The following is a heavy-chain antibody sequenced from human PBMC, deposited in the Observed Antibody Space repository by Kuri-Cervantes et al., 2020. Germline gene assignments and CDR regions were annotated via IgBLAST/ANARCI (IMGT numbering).Heavy chain of an antibody. D-gene: IGHD3-22*01. V-gene: IGHV3-15*01. CDR3: TTTYYYDSSGYYYDWYFDL. CDR2: IKSKTDGGTT. J-gene: IGHJ2*01. Sequence: GESLKISCAASGFTFSTYSMNWVRQAPGKGLEWVGRIKSKTDGGTTDYAAPVKGRFTISRDDSKNTLYLQMNSLKTEDTAVYYCTTTYYYDSSGYYYDWYFDLWGRGTLVTVSS. CDR1: GFTFSTYS.